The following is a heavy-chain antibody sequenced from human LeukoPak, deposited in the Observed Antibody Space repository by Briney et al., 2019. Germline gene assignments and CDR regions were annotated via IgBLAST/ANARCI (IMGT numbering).Heavy chain of an antibody. CDR1: GGSISSYY. Sequence: SETLSLTCTVSGGSISSYYWSWIRQPPGKGLEWIGYIYYSGSTNYNPSLKSRVTISVDTSKNQFSLKLSSVTAADTAVYYCARVPPYLAPFFDYWGQATLVTVSS. D-gene: IGHD3-3*02. CDR3: ARVPPYLAPFFDY. CDR2: IYYSGST. J-gene: IGHJ4*02. V-gene: IGHV4-59*01.